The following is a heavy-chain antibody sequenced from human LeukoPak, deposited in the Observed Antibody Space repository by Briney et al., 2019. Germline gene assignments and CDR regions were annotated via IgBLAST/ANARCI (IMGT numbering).Heavy chain of an antibody. CDR1: GGSISSGGYS. CDR3: ASLPFIVVVPAAMGDYYYGMDV. V-gene: IGHV4-30-2*01. CDR2: IYHSGST. D-gene: IGHD2-2*01. Sequence: SQTLSLTCAVSGGSISSGGYSWSWIRQPPGKGLEWIGYIYHSGSTHYNPSLKSRVTISVDRSKNQFSLKLSSVTAADTAVYYCASLPFIVVVPAAMGDYYYGMDVWGKGTTVTVSS. J-gene: IGHJ6*04.